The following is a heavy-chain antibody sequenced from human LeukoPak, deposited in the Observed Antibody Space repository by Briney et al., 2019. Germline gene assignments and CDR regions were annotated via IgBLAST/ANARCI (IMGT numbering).Heavy chain of an antibody. Sequence: KPSETLSLTCAVYGGSFSGYYWSWIRQPPGKGLEWIGEINHSGNTIYNPSLKSRVTISVDTSKNQFSLRLSSVTAADTTVYYCARGLRRYSKAFPFDYWGQGTLVTVSS. CDR1: GGSFSGYY. CDR2: INHSGNT. V-gene: IGHV4-34*01. J-gene: IGHJ4*02. CDR3: ARGLRRYSKAFPFDY. D-gene: IGHD5-18*01.